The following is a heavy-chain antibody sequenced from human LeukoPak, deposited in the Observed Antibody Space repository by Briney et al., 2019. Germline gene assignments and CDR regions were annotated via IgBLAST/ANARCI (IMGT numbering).Heavy chain of an antibody. D-gene: IGHD3-10*01. CDR3: AKSYYGSGSSDDAFDI. J-gene: IGHJ3*02. CDR1: GFTFDDYA. CDR2: ISWNSGSI. V-gene: IGHV3-9*01. Sequence: GGSLRLSCAASGFTFDDYAMHWVRQAPGKGLEWVSGISWNSGSIGYADSVKGRFTISRDNAKNSLYLQMNSLRAEDTALYYCAKSYYGSGSSDDAFDIWGQGTMVTVSS.